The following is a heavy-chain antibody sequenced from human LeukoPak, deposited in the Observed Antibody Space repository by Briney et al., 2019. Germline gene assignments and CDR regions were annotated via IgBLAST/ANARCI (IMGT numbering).Heavy chain of an antibody. CDR1: GFTFDDYA. J-gene: IGHJ5*02. V-gene: IGHV3-9*01. Sequence: GGSLRLSCVASGFTFDDYAMHWVRQAPGKGLEWVSGINWNSGNIGYADSVKGRFTISRDNAKNSLYLQMNSLRPEDTALYYCAKGGRLTTLYNWFDPWGQGTLVTVSS. CDR2: INWNSGNI. CDR3: AKGGRLTTLYNWFDP. D-gene: IGHD1/OR15-1a*01.